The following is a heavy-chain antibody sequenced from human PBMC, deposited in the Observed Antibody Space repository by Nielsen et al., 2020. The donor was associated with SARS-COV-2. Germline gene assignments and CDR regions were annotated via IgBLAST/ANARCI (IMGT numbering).Heavy chain of an antibody. J-gene: IGHJ4*02. CDR2: ISYDGSNK. CDR3: ARDGVGPQGYFDY. CDR1: GFTFSSYG. Sequence: GGSLRLSCAASGFTFSSYGMHWVRQAPGKGLEWVAVISYDGSNKYYADSVKGRFTISRDNSKNTLYLQMNSLRAEDTAVYYCARDGVGPQGYFDYWGQGTLVIVSS. V-gene: IGHV3-30*03. D-gene: IGHD3-16*01.